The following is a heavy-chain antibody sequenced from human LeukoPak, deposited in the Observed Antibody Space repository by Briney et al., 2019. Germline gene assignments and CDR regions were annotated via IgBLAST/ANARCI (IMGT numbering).Heavy chain of an antibody. D-gene: IGHD2-15*01. J-gene: IGHJ4*02. CDR3: ARLVVVVAATPIDY. CDR1: GGSISSSSYY. V-gene: IGHV4-39*01. Sequence: PSVTLSLTCTVSGGSISSSSYYWGWIRQPPGKGLEWIGSIYYSGSTYYNPSLKSRVTISVDTSKNQFSLKLSSVTAADTAVYYCARLVVVVAATPIDYWGQGTLVTVSS. CDR2: IYYSGST.